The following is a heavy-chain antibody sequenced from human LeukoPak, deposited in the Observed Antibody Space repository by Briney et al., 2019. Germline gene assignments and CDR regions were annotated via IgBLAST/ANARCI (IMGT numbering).Heavy chain of an antibody. CDR1: GFTFSNYW. CDR3: ARKWAVAGSSYFDY. CDR2: IKQDGSVQ. D-gene: IGHD6-19*01. Sequence: GGSLRLSCTASGFTFSNYWMSWVRQAPGKGLEWVANIKQDGSVQYYVASVKGRFTISRDNAKNSLYLQMNSLRAEDTAVYYCARKWAVAGSSYFDYWGQGTLVTVSS. J-gene: IGHJ4*02. V-gene: IGHV3-7*03.